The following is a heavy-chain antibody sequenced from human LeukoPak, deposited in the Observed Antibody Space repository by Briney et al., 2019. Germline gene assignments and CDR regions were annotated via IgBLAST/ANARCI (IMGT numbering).Heavy chain of an antibody. V-gene: IGHV3-49*03. CDR3: TRDRLHNYYDSSGYVDPPFDY. Sequence: GGSLRLSCTASGFTFGDYAMSWFRQAPGKGLEWVGFIRSKAYGGTTEYAASVKGGFTISRDDSKSIAYLQMNSLKTEDTAVYYCTRDRLHNYYDSSGYVDPPFDYWGQGTLVTVSS. J-gene: IGHJ4*02. CDR1: GFTFGDYA. CDR2: IRSKAYGGTT. D-gene: IGHD3-22*01.